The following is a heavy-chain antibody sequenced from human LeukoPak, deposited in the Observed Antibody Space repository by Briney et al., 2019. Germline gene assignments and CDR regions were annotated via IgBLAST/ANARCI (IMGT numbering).Heavy chain of an antibody. Sequence: GGSLRLSCAASGFTFSSYAMSWVRQAPGKGLEWVSAISGSGGSTYYADSVKGRFTISRDNSKNTLYLQMNSLRAEDTAVYYCARDSNRGSSSYWGQGTLVTVSS. CDR3: ARDSNRGSSSY. CDR1: GFTFSSYA. V-gene: IGHV3-23*01. CDR2: ISGSGGST. D-gene: IGHD6-6*01. J-gene: IGHJ4*02.